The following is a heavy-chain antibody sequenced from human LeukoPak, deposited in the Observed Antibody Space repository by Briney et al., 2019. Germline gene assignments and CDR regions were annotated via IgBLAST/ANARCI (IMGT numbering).Heavy chain of an antibody. V-gene: IGHV3-7*01. J-gene: IGHJ3*02. D-gene: IGHD3-10*01. CDR3: ARDWVAGVPFDAFDI. Sequence: GGSLRLSCAASGFPLSGYWLSRVRQAPGKGPEWVANIKEDGSETYDVDSVKGRFTISRDNAKNSLYLHMNSLTDEDTAMYYCARDWVAGVPFDAFDIWGQGTMVSVSS. CDR2: IKEDGSET. CDR1: GFPLSGYW.